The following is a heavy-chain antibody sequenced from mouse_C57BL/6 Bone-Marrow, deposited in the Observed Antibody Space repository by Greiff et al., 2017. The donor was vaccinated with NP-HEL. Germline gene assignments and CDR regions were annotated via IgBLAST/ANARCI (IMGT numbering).Heavy chain of an antibody. D-gene: IGHD2-1*01. V-gene: IGHV12-3*01. CDR2: ITHSGET. J-gene: IGHJ4*01. Sequence: VQLVESGPGLVKPSQSLFLTCSITGFPITSGYYWIWIRQSPGKPLEWMGYITHSGETFYNPSLQSPISITRETSKNQFFLQLNSVTTEDTAMYYGAHFDYGNYDYAMDYWGQGTSVTVSS. CDR1: GFPITSGYY. CDR3: AHFDYGNYDYAMDY.